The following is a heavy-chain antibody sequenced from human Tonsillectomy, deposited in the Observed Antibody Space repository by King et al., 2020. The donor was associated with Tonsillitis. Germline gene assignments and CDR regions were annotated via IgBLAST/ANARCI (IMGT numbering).Heavy chain of an antibody. D-gene: IGHD3-22*01. J-gene: IGHJ1*01. CDR2: IYSDGTT. CDR1: GFNVNTNY. CDR3: ARVFVFYDSSGSDPSLYFHH. Sequence: VQLVESGGGLIHPGGSLRLSCAASGFNVNTNYMTWVRQAPGKGLEWVSIIYSDGTTYYADSVKGRFTISRDNSKNTLYLQMNSLRVEDTAVYYCARVFVFYDSSGSDPSLYFHHWGQGTLVTVSS. V-gene: IGHV3-53*03.